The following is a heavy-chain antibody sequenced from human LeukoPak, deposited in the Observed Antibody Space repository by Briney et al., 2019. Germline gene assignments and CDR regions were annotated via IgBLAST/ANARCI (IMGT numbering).Heavy chain of an antibody. CDR1: GGSISSSNSY. CDR2: IYYSGST. D-gene: IGHD2-15*01. Sequence: SETLSLTCTVSGGSISSSNSYWGWIRQPPGKGLEWIGSIYYSGSTYYNPSLKSRLTISVDTSKIQFSLKLSSVTAADTAVYYCARGLSGYCSGGSCYSGWFDPWGQGTLVTVSS. J-gene: IGHJ5*02. V-gene: IGHV4-39*01. CDR3: ARGLSGYCSGGSCYSGWFDP.